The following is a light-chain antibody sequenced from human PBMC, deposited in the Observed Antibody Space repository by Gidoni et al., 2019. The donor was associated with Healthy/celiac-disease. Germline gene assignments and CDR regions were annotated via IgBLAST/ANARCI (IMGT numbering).Light chain of an antibody. J-gene: IGKJ3*01. Sequence: EIVLTQSPGTLSLCPGERATLSCRASQSVSSSYLAWYQQKPGQAPRLLIYGASSRATGIPDRFSGSGSGTDFTLTISSLEPEDFAVYYCQQYGSSPLTFGPGTKVDIK. CDR1: QSVSSSY. V-gene: IGKV3-20*01. CDR3: QQYGSSPLT. CDR2: GAS.